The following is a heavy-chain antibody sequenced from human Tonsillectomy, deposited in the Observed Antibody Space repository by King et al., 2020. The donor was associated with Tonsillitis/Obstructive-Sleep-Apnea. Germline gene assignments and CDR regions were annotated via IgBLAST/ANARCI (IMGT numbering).Heavy chain of an antibody. J-gene: IGHJ3*02. CDR2: IKQDGSEK. CDR1: GFTFSSYW. CDR3: ARPIFYCSSTSCYSFFDAFDI. V-gene: IGHV3-7*04. D-gene: IGHD2-2*01. Sequence: VQLVESGGGLVQPGGSLRLSCAASGFTFSSYWISWVRQAPGKGLEWVANIKQDGSEKYYVDSVKGRFTISRDNAKNSLYLQMNSLRAEDTAVYYCARPIFYCSSTSCYSFFDAFDIWGQGTMVTVSS.